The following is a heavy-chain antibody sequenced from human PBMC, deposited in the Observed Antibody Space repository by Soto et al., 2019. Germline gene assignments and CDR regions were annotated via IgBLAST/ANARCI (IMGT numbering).Heavy chain of an antibody. CDR2: IIPVFRSI. D-gene: IGHD1-7*01. CDR3: ARDDGWNYRYYDMEV. Sequence: VQLVQSGAEVKTPGSSVKVSCKASGDTFSSYSIAWVRQAPGQGLEWMGGIIPVFRSINYSQKFQGRVTITADQSTTTTYMGLTSLRPQDTAVYFCARDDGWNYRYYDMEVWGQGTTVTVS. J-gene: IGHJ6*02. V-gene: IGHV1-69*12. CDR1: GDTFSSYS.